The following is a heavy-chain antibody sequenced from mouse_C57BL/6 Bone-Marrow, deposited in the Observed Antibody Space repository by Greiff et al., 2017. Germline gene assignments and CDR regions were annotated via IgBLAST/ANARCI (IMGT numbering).Heavy chain of an antibody. V-gene: IGHV5-6*01. CDR1: GFTFSSYG. Sequence: EVKVVESGGDLVKPGGSLKLSCAASGFTFSSYGMSWVRQTPDQRLEWVATISSGGSYTYYPDSVKGRFTISRDNAKNTLYLQMSSLKSEDTAMYYCARHWDGYAMDYWGQGTSVTVSS. J-gene: IGHJ4*01. D-gene: IGHD4-1*01. CDR3: ARHWDGYAMDY. CDR2: ISSGGSYT.